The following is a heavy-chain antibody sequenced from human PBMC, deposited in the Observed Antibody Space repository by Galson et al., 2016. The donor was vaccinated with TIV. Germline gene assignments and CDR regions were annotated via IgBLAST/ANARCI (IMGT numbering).Heavy chain of an antibody. J-gene: IGHJ4*02. CDR2: INVYNGNT. V-gene: IGHV1-3*01. Sequence: SVKVSCKASGYTFTSYYMHWVRQAPGQGLEWMGIINVYNGNTRYSQKFRDRVTITRDTSATTAYMETYMELSSLKSEDTAVYYGVRARVKHFYFWGQGTLVTVSS. CDR3: VRARVKHFYF. CDR1: GYTFTSYY.